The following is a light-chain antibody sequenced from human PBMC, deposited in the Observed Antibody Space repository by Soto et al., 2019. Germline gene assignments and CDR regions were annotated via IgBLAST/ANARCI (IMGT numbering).Light chain of an antibody. CDR3: QQRSNWPPT. V-gene: IGKV3-11*01. J-gene: IGKJ5*01. Sequence: DIVMTQSPATLSVSPGERATLSCRASQSVSSDLAWYHQKPGQAPRLLIYGASTRATGIPARFSGSGSGTDFTLTIIRLEPEDFAVYICQQRSNWPPTFGQGTRLEIK. CDR2: GAS. CDR1: QSVSSD.